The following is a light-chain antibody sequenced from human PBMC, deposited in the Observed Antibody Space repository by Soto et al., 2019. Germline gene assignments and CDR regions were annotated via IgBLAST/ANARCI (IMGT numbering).Light chain of an antibody. J-gene: IGKJ4*01. CDR1: QDISNY. V-gene: IGKV1-33*01. CDR3: QQYDNLILT. Sequence: DIQMTQSPSSLSASVGDRVTITCQASQDISNYLNWYQQKPGKAPKLLIYDASNLETGVPSRFSGSGSGTDFTFTISSLQPEDIATYYCQQYDNLILTFGGGTKVELK. CDR2: DAS.